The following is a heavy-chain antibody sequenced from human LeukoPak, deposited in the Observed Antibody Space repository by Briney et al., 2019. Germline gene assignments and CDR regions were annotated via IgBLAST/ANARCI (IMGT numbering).Heavy chain of an antibody. V-gene: IGHV3-53*01. J-gene: IGHJ3*02. CDR3: ARDSRGSLYGGNGGLDDAFDI. CDR2: IYSGGST. CDR1: GFTVSSNY. Sequence: GGSLRLSCAASGFTVSSNYMSWVRQAPGKGLEWVSVIYSGGSTYYADSVKGRFTISRDNSKNTLYLQMNSLRAEDTAVYYCARDSRGSLYGGNGGLDDAFDIWGQGTMVTVSS. D-gene: IGHD4-23*01.